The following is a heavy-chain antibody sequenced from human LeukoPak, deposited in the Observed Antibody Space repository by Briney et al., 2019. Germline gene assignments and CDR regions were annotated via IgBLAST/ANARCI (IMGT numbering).Heavy chain of an antibody. CDR3: AKPRTTGLGWAQFDY. CDR2: FDGNGPNT. CDR1: GFTFSSFA. D-gene: IGHD2-8*02. V-gene: IGHV3-23*01. Sequence: GGSLRLSCAASGFTFSSFAMTWVRQAPGKGLEWVSGFDGNGPNTYYADSVKGRWTISRDNSRSTLYLEMNSLRPEDTAIYYCAKPRTTGLGWAQFDYWGQGSLVTVSS. J-gene: IGHJ4*02.